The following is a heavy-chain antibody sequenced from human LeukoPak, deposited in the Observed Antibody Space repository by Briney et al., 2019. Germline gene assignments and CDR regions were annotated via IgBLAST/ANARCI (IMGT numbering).Heavy chain of an antibody. J-gene: IGHJ4*02. V-gene: IGHV3-23*01. CDR3: ARRGAVAGTEDY. CDR2: ISGSGSST. Sequence: PGGSLRLSCAASGFTFSSYAMSWVRQAPGKGLEWVSGISGSGSSTYYADSVKGRSTISRDNSKNTLYLQVNSLRAEDTAVYYCARRGAVAGTEDYWGQGTLVTVSS. CDR1: GFTFSSYA. D-gene: IGHD6-19*01.